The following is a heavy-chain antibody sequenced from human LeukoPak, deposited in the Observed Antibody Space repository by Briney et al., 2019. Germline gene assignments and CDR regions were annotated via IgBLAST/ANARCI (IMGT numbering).Heavy chain of an antibody. V-gene: IGHV3-23*01. CDR1: GFTFSSYG. CDR3: AKCVTGWPNWFDP. Sequence: PGRSLRLSCAASGFTFSSYGMHWVRQAPGKGLEWVSTIRTSGDNTYYADSVKGRFTISRDNSKNTLCLQMISLRAEDTALYYCAKCVTGWPNWFDPWGQGTLVTVSS. CDR2: IRTSGDNT. D-gene: IGHD6-19*01. J-gene: IGHJ5*02.